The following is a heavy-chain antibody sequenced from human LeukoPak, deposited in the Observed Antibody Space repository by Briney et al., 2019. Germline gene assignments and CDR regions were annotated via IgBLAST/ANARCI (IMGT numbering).Heavy chain of an antibody. CDR2: IYYSGST. J-gene: IGHJ4*02. CDR3: ARTDYCSGGSCGFHY. V-gene: IGHV4-31*03. D-gene: IGHD2-15*01. Sequence: SQTLSLTCTVSGGSISSGGYYWSWLRQHPGTGLEWIGYIYYSGSTYYNPSLKSRVTISVDTSKNQFSLKLSSVTAADTAVYYCARTDYCSGGSCGFHYWGQGTLVTVSS. CDR1: GGSISSGGYY.